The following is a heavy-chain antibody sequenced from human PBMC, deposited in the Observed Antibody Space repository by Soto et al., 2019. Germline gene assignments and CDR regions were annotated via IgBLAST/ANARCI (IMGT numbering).Heavy chain of an antibody. D-gene: IGHD1-26*01. Sequence: QGQLQESGPGLVKPSGTLSLTCDVSGGSIRSNNWWSWVRQPQGKGLEWIGEIFHSGSTNSNPSLNILVTISVDKSKIPFSLRLRSVTAAATAVYYCARVYSGSYSYFWGQGTLVTVAS. CDR2: IFHSGST. CDR3: ARVYSGSYSYF. J-gene: IGHJ4*02. V-gene: IGHV4-4*02. CDR1: GGSIRSNNW.